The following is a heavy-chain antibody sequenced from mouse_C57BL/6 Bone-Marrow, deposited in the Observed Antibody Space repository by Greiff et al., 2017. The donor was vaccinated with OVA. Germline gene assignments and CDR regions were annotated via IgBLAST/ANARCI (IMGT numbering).Heavy chain of an antibody. Sequence: VQLKESGGGLVKPGGSLKLSCAASGFTFSSYAMSWVRQTPEKRLEWVATISDGGSYTYYPDNVKGRFTISRDNAKNNLDLQMSHLKSEDTAMYYCARPYYYGSPYYAMDYWGQGTSVTVSS. D-gene: IGHD1-1*01. CDR3: ARPYYYGSPYYAMDY. J-gene: IGHJ4*01. CDR1: GFTFSSYA. V-gene: IGHV5-4*01. CDR2: ISDGGSYT.